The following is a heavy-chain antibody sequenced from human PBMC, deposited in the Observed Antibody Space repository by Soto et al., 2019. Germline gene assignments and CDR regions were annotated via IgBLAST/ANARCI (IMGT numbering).Heavy chain of an antibody. J-gene: IGHJ4*02. D-gene: IGHD1-26*01. V-gene: IGHV3-30*18. CDR1: GFTFSSYG. Sequence: GGSLRLSCAASGFTFSSYGMHWVRQAPGKGLEWVAVISYDGSNKYYADSVKGRFTIFRDNSKNTLYLQMNSLRAEDTAVYYCAKDLEISSSGSYEGYFDYWGQGTLVTVSS. CDR2: ISYDGSNK. CDR3: AKDLEISSSGSYEGYFDY.